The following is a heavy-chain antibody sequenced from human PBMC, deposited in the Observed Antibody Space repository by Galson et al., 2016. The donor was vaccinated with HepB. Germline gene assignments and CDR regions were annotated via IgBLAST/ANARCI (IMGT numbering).Heavy chain of an antibody. CDR2: IEPSDSYI. Sequence: QSGAEVKKPGELLRISCKASGFSFTKHWITWVRQVPGRGLEWMGKIEPSDSYINYSPSFQGQVTISADKSISTAYLQWSSLKASDTAMYYCARLNTPSDILTGYNIVPLDYWGQGTLVTVSS. D-gene: IGHD3-9*01. CDR3: ARLNTPSDILTGYNIVPLDY. CDR1: GFSFTKHW. V-gene: IGHV5-10-1*04. J-gene: IGHJ4*02.